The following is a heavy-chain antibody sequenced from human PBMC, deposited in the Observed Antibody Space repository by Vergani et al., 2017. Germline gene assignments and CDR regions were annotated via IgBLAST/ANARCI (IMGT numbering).Heavy chain of an antibody. CDR3: ASPTTGTTGAFDI. J-gene: IGHJ3*02. CDR2: IYPGDSDT. Sequence: EVQLVQSGAEVKKRGESLKISCKGSGYSYTSYQNGWLRQMPGKGLEWMGIIYPGDSDTRCSPSFQGQVTIPADKSISTAYLQWSRLKAADTAMYYWASPTTGTTGAFDIWGQGTMVTVSS. D-gene: IGHD1-1*01. CDR1: GYSYTSYQ. V-gene: IGHV5-51*01.